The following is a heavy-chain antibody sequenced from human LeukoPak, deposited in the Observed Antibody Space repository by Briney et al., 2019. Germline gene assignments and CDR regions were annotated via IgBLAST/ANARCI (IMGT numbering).Heavy chain of an antibody. Sequence: SETLSLTCTVSGGSISSSSYYWGWIRQPPGKGLEWIGSIYYSGSTYYNPSLKSRVTISVDTSKNQFSLKLSSVTAADTAVYYCARVVVVTAILGWFDPWGQGTLVTVSS. CDR3: ARVVVVTAILGWFDP. CDR1: GGSISSSSYY. J-gene: IGHJ5*02. D-gene: IGHD2-21*02. CDR2: IYYSGST. V-gene: IGHV4-39*01.